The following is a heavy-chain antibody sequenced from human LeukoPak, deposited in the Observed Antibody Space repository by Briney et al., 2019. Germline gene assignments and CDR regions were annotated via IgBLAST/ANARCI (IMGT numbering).Heavy chain of an antibody. J-gene: IGHJ5*02. CDR1: GGSISSGGYY. CDR3: ATAVGGSGSYYTNWFDP. D-gene: IGHD3-10*01. Sequence: PSQTLSLTCTVSGGSISSGGYYWSWIRQPPGKGLEWIGYIYHSGSTYYNPSLKSRVTISVDRSKNQFSLKLSSVTAADTAVYYCATAVGGSGSYYTNWFDPWGQGTLVTVSS. V-gene: IGHV4-30-2*01. CDR2: IYHSGST.